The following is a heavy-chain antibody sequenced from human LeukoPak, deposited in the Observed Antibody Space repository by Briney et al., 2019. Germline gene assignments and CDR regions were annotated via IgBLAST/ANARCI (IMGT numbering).Heavy chain of an antibody. CDR1: GGTFSSYA. CDR3: ATNLGGYCSSTSCPSGYYFDY. Sequence: ASVKVSCKASGGTFSSYAISWVRQAPGQGLEWMGRIIPIFGIANYAQKFQGRVTITADKSTSIAYMELSSLRSEDTAVYYCATNLGGYCSSTSCPSGYYFDYWGQGTLVTVSS. D-gene: IGHD2-2*01. CDR2: IIPIFGIA. J-gene: IGHJ4*02. V-gene: IGHV1-69*04.